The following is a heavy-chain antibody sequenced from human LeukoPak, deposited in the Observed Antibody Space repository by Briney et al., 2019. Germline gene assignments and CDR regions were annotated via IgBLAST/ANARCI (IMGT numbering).Heavy chain of an antibody. CDR1: GITFSSYA. CDR3: AKPTDGGPAAAGLDY. Sequence: GGSLRLSCVASGITFSSYAMSWVRQAPGKGLEWVAYIHHDGRNKYYADSVKGRFTISRDNSKNTLYLQMSSLRAEDTAVYYCAKPTDGGPAAAGLDYWGQGTLVTVSS. V-gene: IGHV3-30*02. J-gene: IGHJ4*02. CDR2: IHHDGRNK. D-gene: IGHD6-13*01.